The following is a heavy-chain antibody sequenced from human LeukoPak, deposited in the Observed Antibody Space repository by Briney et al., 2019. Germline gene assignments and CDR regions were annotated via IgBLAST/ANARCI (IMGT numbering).Heavy chain of an antibody. CDR3: AKGQLVDYGMDV. D-gene: IGHD6-6*01. Sequence: PGRSLRLSCVASGFAFSSFAMHWVRQAPGKGLEWVAVISFDGGHIYYADSVKGRFTISRDSSKNTLYLQMNGLRAEDTAIYYCAKGQLVDYGMDVWGQGTTVTVSS. V-gene: IGHV3-30*18. J-gene: IGHJ6*02. CDR1: GFAFSSFA. CDR2: ISFDGGHI.